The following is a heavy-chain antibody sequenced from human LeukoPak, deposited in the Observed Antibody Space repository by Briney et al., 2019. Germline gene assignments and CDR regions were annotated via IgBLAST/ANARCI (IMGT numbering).Heavy chain of an antibody. V-gene: IGHV3-7*01. CDR2: IKHDGTET. D-gene: IGHD5-18*01. CDR3: ARDSRGFSYGPNTDY. CDR1: GFTFSRYA. J-gene: IGHJ4*02. Sequence: GRSLRLSCAASGFTFSRYAMHWVRQAPGKGLEWVASIKHDGTETYFVDSVKGRFTISRDTAKNSLYLQMNSLRVEDTAVYFCARDSRGFSYGPNTDYWGQGTLVTVSS.